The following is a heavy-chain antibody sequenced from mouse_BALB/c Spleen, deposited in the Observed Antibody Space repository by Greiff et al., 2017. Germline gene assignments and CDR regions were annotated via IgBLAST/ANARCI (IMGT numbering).Heavy chain of an antibody. V-gene: IGHV5-9-3*01. CDR3: ARMGGSSGLFAY. Sequence: EGKLVESGGGLVKPGGSLKLSCAASGFTFSSYAMSWVRQTPEKRLEWVATISSGGSYTYYPDSVKGRFTISRDNAKNTLYLQMSSLRSEDTAMYYCARMGGSSGLFAYWGQGTLVTVSA. CDR1: GFTFSSYA. CDR2: ISSGGSYT. J-gene: IGHJ3*01. D-gene: IGHD3-1*01.